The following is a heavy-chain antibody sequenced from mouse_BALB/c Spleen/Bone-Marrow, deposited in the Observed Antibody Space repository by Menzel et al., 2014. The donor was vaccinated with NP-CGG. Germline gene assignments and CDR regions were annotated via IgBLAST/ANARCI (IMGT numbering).Heavy chain of an antibody. CDR3: VRQWFAY. D-gene: IGHD3-2*01. Sequence: EVQLVESGGGLVKPGGSLKLSCAASGFTFSDYYLYWVRQTPEKRLEWVATISDGGSYTYYPDSVKGRFTISRDNAKNNLYLQMSRLNSEDTVMYYCVRQWFAYWGQGTLVTVSA. V-gene: IGHV5-4*02. CDR1: GFTFSDYY. J-gene: IGHJ3*01. CDR2: ISDGGSYT.